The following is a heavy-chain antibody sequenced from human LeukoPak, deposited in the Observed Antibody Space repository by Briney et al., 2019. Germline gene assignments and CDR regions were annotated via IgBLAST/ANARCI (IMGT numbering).Heavy chain of an antibody. J-gene: IGHJ5*02. Sequence: SETLSLTCTVSGGSISSYYWSWIRQPPGKGLEWIGYIYDSGSTSYNPSLKSRVTISVDTSMNQFSLKLSSVTAADTAVYYCARQRWVGDNWFDPWGQGTLVTVSS. CDR3: ARQRWVGDNWFDP. CDR2: IYDSGST. CDR1: GGSISSYY. D-gene: IGHD3-10*01. V-gene: IGHV4-59*08.